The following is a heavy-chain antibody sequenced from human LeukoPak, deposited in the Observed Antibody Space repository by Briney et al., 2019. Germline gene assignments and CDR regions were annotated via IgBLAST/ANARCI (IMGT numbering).Heavy chain of an antibody. J-gene: IGHJ3*02. CDR2: ISGDAGST. CDR1: GFTFSNYA. D-gene: IGHD2-21*02. CDR3: ARQVVTLSSDAFDI. Sequence: GGSLRLSCAASGFTFSNYAMSWVRQATGRGLEWVSAISGDAGSTNYADSVKGRFTISRDNAKNTLYLQMNSLRAEDTAVYFCARQVVTLSSDAFDIWGQGTMVAVSS. V-gene: IGHV3-23*01.